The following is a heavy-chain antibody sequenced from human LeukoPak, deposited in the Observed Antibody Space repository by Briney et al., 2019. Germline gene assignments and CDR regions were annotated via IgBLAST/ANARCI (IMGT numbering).Heavy chain of an antibody. CDR1: GGSFSGYY. CDR3: ARDGRGLPYYYGSGSYLKNWFDP. Sequence: SETLSLTCAVYGGSFSGYYWSWIRQPPGKGLEWIGEINHSGSTNYYPSLKSRVTISVDTSKNQFSPKLSSVTAADTAVYYCARDGRGLPYYYGSGSYLKNWFDPWGQGTLVTVSS. J-gene: IGHJ5*02. D-gene: IGHD3-10*01. CDR2: INHSGST. V-gene: IGHV4-34*01.